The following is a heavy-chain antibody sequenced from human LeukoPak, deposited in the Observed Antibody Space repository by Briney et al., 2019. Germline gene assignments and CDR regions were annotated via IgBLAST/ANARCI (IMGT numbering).Heavy chain of an antibody. CDR2: IRYDGSNK. V-gene: IGHV3-30*02. J-gene: IGHJ4*02. CDR3: AREDRVATILFDY. CDR1: GFTFSSYG. D-gene: IGHD5-12*01. Sequence: PGGSLRLSCAASGFTFSSYGMHWVRQAPGKGLEWVAFIRYDGSNKYYADSVKGRFTISRDNSKNTLYLQMNSLRAEDTAVYYCAREDRVATILFDYWGQGTLVTVSS.